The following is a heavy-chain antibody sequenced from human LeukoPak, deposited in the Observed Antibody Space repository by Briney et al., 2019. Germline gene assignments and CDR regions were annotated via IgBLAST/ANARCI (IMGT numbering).Heavy chain of an antibody. CDR2: IYPGDSDT. V-gene: IGHV5-51*01. CDR3: ARAGIDDYGDYYGMDV. J-gene: IGHJ6*02. Sequence: GESLQISCKGSGYSFTSYWIGWVRQMPGKGLEWMGIIYPGDSDTRYSPSFQGQVTISADKSISTAYLQWSSLKASDTAMYYCARAGIDDYGDYYGMDVWGQGTTVTVSS. CDR1: GYSFTSYW. D-gene: IGHD4-17*01.